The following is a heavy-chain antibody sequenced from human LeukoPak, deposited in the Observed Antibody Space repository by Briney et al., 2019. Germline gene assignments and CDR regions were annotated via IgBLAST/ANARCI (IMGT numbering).Heavy chain of an antibody. Sequence: SETLSLTCTVSGGSISSYYWSWIRQPPGKGLEWIGYIYYSGSTNYNPSLKSRVTISVDTSKNQFSLKLSSVTAADTAVYYCARSTAAPYYFDYWGQGTRVTVSS. D-gene: IGHD2-21*02. CDR3: ARSTAAPYYFDY. CDR1: GGSISSYY. CDR2: IYYSGST. V-gene: IGHV4-59*01. J-gene: IGHJ4*02.